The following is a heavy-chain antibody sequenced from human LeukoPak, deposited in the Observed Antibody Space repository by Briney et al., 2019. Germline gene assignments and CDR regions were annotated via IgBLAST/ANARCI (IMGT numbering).Heavy chain of an antibody. CDR1: GFTFSSYW. D-gene: IGHD2-15*01. Sequence: GGSLRLSRAASGFTFSSYWMTWVRQAPGKGLEWVANIKQDGSEKYYVDSVMGRFTISRDNAKNSLYLQMNSLRAEDTAVYYCARDRCSGGRCYSLSVGYMDVWGKGTTVTVSS. CDR3: ARDRCSGGRCYSLSVGYMDV. V-gene: IGHV3-7*01. CDR2: IKQDGSEK. J-gene: IGHJ6*03.